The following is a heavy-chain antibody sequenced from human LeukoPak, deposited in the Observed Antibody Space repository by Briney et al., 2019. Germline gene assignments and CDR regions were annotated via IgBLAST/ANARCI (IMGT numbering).Heavy chain of an antibody. CDR2: IYYNGNT. V-gene: IGHV4-59*01. Sequence: SGTLSLTCTVSGVSISSSYWSWIRQPPGKRLEWIGYIYYNGNTNSNPSLRSRVTISADTSKNQFSLKLSSVTAADTAVYYCVRGNYDNRGYSNAFDIWGQGAMVTVSS. D-gene: IGHD3-22*01. CDR3: VRGNYDNRGYSNAFDI. J-gene: IGHJ3*02. CDR1: GVSISSSY.